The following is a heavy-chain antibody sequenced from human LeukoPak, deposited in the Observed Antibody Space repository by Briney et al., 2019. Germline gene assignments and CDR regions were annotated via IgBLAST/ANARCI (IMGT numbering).Heavy chain of an antibody. CDR1: GFTFSSYG. Sequence: PGGSLRLSCAASGFTFSSYGMHWVRQAPGKGLXXXAVISYDGSNKYYADSVKGRFTISRDNSKNTLYLQMNSLRAEDTAVYYCAKGDRGYSYGPDYWGQGTLVTVSS. CDR2: ISYDGSNK. D-gene: IGHD5-18*01. J-gene: IGHJ4*02. V-gene: IGHV3-30*18. CDR3: AKGDRGYSYGPDY.